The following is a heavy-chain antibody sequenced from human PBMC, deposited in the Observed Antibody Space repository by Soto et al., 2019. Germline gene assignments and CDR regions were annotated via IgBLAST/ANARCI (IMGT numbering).Heavy chain of an antibody. Sequence: SETLSLTCTVSGDSISRSPYYWAWIRQPPGKGLEWIGSMSYSGSNYYNPSLKSRVTIFIDTPKNQLSLKLTSVTAADTAVYYCSRRAPEGFDPWGQGTLVTVSS. V-gene: IGHV4-39*01. J-gene: IGHJ5*02. CDR1: GDSISRSPYY. CDR3: SRRAPEGFDP. CDR2: MSYSGSN.